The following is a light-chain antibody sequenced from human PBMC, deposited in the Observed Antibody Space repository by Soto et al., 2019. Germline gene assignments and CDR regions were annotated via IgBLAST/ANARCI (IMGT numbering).Light chain of an antibody. CDR3: QQHNSFSIT. V-gene: IGKV1-5*03. CDR2: KAS. CDR1: ESISSW. Sequence: IHTTQSPSILSASVGDRVTITGRASESISSWLAWYQQKPGKAPKLLIYKASSLESGVPSRFSGSGSGTEFTLTSNSLQADDFATYYCQQHNSFSITFGQGTRLDIK. J-gene: IGKJ5*01.